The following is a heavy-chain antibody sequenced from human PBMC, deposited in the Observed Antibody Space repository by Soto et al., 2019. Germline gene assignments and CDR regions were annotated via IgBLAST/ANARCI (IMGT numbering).Heavy chain of an antibody. J-gene: IGHJ5*02. V-gene: IGHV1-3*01. Sequence: ASVKVSCKDSGYTYTSYDLHWVRQAPGQRLEWMGWINAGNGNTKYSQKFQGRVTITRDTSASPAYMELSSLRSEDTAVYYFARVGEWNWLDPLGQGTLVTISS. CDR1: GYTYTSYD. D-gene: IGHD3-10*01. CDR3: ARVGEWNWLDP. CDR2: INAGNGNT.